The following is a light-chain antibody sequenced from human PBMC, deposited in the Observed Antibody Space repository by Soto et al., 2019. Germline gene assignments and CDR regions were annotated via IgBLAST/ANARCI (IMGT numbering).Light chain of an antibody. V-gene: IGLV2-11*01. J-gene: IGLJ2*01. CDR2: HVS. CDR3: ASYAGRYTVI. CDR1: SSDVGGYNF. Sequence: QSALTQPRSVSGSPGQSVTISCTGTSSDVGGYNFVSWYQQHPGKVPSLLIYHVSQRPSGVPNRFSGSRSGNTASLTISGLQGDDEADYYCASYAGRYTVIFGGGTKLTVL.